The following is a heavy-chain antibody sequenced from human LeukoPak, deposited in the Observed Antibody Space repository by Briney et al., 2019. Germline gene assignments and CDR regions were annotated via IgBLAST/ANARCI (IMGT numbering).Heavy chain of an antibody. D-gene: IGHD6-13*01. J-gene: IGHJ4*02. CDR3: ARGGIAAALPFDY. CDR2: IYTSGTT. Sequence: SETLSLTCTVSGGSISSGSYYYSWIRQPAGKGLEWLGRIYTSGTTNYNPSLKSRVTISVDKSKNQFSLKLSSVTAADTAVYYCARGGIAAALPFDYWGQGTLVTVSS. V-gene: IGHV4-61*02. CDR1: GGSISSGSYY.